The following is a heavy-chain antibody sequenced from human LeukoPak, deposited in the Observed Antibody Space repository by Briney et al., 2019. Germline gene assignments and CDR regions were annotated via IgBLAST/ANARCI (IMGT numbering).Heavy chain of an antibody. V-gene: IGHV4-39*01. D-gene: IGHD3-22*01. CDR3: ARLPYYYDSSGYRH. Sequence: SETLSLTCTVSGGSISSSSYYWGWIRQPPGKGLEWIGSIYYSGSTYYNPSLKSRVTISVDTSKNQFSLKLSSVTAADTAVYYCARLPYYYDSSGYRHWGQGTLVTVSS. CDR2: IYYSGST. J-gene: IGHJ4*02. CDR1: GGSISSSSYY.